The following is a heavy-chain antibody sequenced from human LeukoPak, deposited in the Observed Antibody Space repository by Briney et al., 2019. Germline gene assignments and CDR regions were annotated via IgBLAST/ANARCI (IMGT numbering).Heavy chain of an antibody. J-gene: IGHJ3*02. CDR3: ARDMSGYSYGYVTGAFDI. CDR1: GFTFSSYS. D-gene: IGHD5-18*01. V-gene: IGHV3-21*01. CDR2: ISSSSSYI. Sequence: GGSLRLSCAASGFTFSSYSMNWVRQAPGKGLEWVSSISSSSSYIYYADSVKGRFTISRDNAKNSLYLQMNSLRAEDTAVYYCARDMSGYSYGYVTGAFDIWGQGTMVTVSS.